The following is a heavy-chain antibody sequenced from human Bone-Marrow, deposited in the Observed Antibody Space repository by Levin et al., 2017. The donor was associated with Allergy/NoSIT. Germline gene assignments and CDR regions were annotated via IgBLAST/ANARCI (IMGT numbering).Heavy chain of an antibody. CDR1: GFSFSDAW. CDR2: SRSKSDGGTT. D-gene: IGHD2-21*02. CDR3: STDCGGDCYSGNYYTMDV. J-gene: IGHJ6*02. V-gene: IGHV3-15*01. Sequence: GESLKISCAASGFSFSDAWMNWVRQAPGKGLEWVGLSRSKSDGGTTDYAAPVKGRFTISRDDSKNTLNLQMNSLKTEDTAVYYCSTDCGGDCYSGNYYTMDVWGQGTTVTVSS.